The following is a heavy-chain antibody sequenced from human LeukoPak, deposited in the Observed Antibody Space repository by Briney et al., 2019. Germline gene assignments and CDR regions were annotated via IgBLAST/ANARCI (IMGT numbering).Heavy chain of an antibody. CDR1: GGSIGGSNYY. Sequence: SETLSLTCSVSGGSIGGSNYYWGWIRQPPGKGLEWIGYIYYTGTTYYNPSLKGRVTMSVDTSKNQFSLKLSSVTAAETAVYYCAREGSPTQDDAFDIWGQGTMVTVSS. J-gene: IGHJ3*02. CDR2: IYYTGTT. CDR3: AREGSPTQDDAFDI. V-gene: IGHV4-39*02.